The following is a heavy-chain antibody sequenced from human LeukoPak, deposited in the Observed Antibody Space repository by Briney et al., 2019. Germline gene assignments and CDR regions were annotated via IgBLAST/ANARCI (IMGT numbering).Heavy chain of an antibody. CDR3: ARETVHYDSSPDAFDI. D-gene: IGHD3-22*01. CDR2: IYTSGCT. Sequence: SETLSLTCTVSGGSISSYYWSWIRQPAGKGLEWIGRIYTSGCTNYNPSLKSRVTMSVDTSKNQFSLKLSSVTAADTAVYYCARETVHYDSSPDAFDIWGQGTMVTVSS. J-gene: IGHJ3*02. CDR1: GGSISSYY. V-gene: IGHV4-4*07.